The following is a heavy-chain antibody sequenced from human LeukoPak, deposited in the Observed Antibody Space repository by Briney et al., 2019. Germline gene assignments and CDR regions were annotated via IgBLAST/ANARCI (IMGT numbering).Heavy chain of an antibody. Sequence: SETLSLTCAVSGGSISSGGYSWSWIRQPPGKGLEWIRYIYHSGSTYYNPSLKSRVTISVDRSKNQFSLKLSSVTAADTAVYYCARGDYGDYDLQNWYFDLWGRGTLVTVSS. CDR2: IYHSGST. CDR1: GGSISSGGYS. J-gene: IGHJ2*01. D-gene: IGHD4-17*01. CDR3: ARGDYGDYDLQNWYFDL. V-gene: IGHV4-30-2*01.